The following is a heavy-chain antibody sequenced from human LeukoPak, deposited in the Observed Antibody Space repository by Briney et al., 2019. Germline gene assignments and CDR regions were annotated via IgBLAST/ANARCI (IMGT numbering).Heavy chain of an antibody. CDR3: ARDKRDYGDYWFDP. Sequence: SETLSLTCAVSGGSISSGGYSWSWIRQPPGKGLEWIGYIYHSGSTYYNPPLKSRVIISVDTSKNQFSLKLSSVTAADTAVYYCARDKRDYGDYWFDPWGQGTLVTVSS. J-gene: IGHJ5*02. V-gene: IGHV4-30-2*05. CDR1: GGSISSGGYS. CDR2: IYHSGST. D-gene: IGHD4-17*01.